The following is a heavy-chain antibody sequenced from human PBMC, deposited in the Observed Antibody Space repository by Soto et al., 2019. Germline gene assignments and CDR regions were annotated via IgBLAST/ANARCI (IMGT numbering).Heavy chain of an antibody. CDR2: IWSDGSNK. CDR3: ARIGSWALNFDY. D-gene: IGHD6-13*01. CDR1: GYSFANYA. Sequence: SCKASGYSFANYAMHWVRQAPDKGLEWVAVIWSDGSNKYYADSVKGRFTISRDNSKNTLYLQMNSLRVEDTAVYYCARIGSWALNFDYWGQGTQVTVSS. J-gene: IGHJ4*02. V-gene: IGHV3-33*01.